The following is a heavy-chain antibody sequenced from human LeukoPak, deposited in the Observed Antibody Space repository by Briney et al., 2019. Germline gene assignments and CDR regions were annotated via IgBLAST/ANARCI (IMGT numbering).Heavy chain of an antibody. CDR3: ARHGPSYYFDY. CDR1: GFSFSNHW. J-gene: IGHJ4*02. D-gene: IGHD3-16*01. CDR2: IKPDGSQQ. Sequence: GGSLRLSCAASGFSFSNHWMTWVRQAPGKGLEWVANIKPDGSQQYYVDSMKGRFTISRDNTKNSLYLQMNSLRTEDTAVYYCARHGPSYYFDYWGQGTLVTVSS. V-gene: IGHV3-7*03.